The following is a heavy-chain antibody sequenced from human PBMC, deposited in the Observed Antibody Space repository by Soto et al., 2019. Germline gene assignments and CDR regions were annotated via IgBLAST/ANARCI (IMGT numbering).Heavy chain of an antibody. D-gene: IGHD1-7*01. J-gene: IGHJ4*02. V-gene: IGHV3-30*18. Sequence: GGSLRLSCQASGFNFDNYGMHWVRQAPGKGLEWVAVITYDGSNKYYADSVKGRFTISRDNSRNTLSLHLNTLKPEDTAVYHCAKDRVGGTFYTPLGFWGQGTLVTVSS. CDR1: GFNFDNYG. CDR3: AKDRVGGTFYTPLGF. CDR2: ITYDGSNK.